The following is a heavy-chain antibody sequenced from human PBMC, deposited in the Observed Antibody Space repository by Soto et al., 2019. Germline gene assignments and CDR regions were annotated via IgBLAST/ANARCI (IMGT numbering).Heavy chain of an antibody. V-gene: IGHV1-69*12. CDR1: GGTFSSYA. J-gene: IGHJ3*02. D-gene: IGHD2-8*01. CDR3: AFRGVDASDI. CDR2: IIPIFGTA. Sequence: QVQLVQSGAEVKKPGSSVKVSCKASGGTFSSYAISWVRQAPGQGLEWMGGIIPIFGTANYAQKFQGRVTINADETTSTAYMELRSLRSEDTGVYYCAFRGVDASDIWGQGTMVTVSS.